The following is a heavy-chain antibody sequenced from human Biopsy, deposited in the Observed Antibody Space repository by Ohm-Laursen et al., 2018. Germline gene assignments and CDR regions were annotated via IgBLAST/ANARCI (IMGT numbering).Heavy chain of an antibody. CDR2: ISNSGNT. Sequence: TLSLTCAVSGGSISSYYWNWIRQPAGKGLEWIGFISNSGNTNYNPSLKSRVTISADTSKNQFSLKLGSVTVADTAVFYCARRGSGGRSFDYWGQGSLVTVSS. V-gene: IGHV4-59*08. J-gene: IGHJ4*02. CDR1: GGSISSYY. CDR3: ARRGSGGRSFDY. D-gene: IGHD2-15*01.